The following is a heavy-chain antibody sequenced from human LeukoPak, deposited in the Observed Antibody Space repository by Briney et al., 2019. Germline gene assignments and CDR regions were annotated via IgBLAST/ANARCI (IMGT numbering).Heavy chain of an antibody. CDR1: GFTFDDYG. Sequence: GGSLRLSCAASGFTFDDYGMSWVRQAPGKGLEWVSGINWNGGSTGYADSVKGRFTISRDNAKNSLYLQMNSLRAEDTAVYYCARDLNTRNSYELAYWGQGTLVIVSS. CDR3: ARDLNTRNSYELAY. J-gene: IGHJ4*02. D-gene: IGHD5-12*01. V-gene: IGHV3-20*04. CDR2: INWNGGST.